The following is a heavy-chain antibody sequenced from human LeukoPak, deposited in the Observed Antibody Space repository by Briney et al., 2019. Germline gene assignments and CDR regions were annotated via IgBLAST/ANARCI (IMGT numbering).Heavy chain of an antibody. Sequence: ATVKVSCKASGYTFTSYDINWVRQAAGQGLEWMGWMNPNSGNAAYAQKFQGRVTMTRDTSISTAYMELSSLRSEDTAVYYCARRYYYDGSGLRLDVWGKGTPVTVSS. J-gene: IGHJ6*04. V-gene: IGHV1-8*01. CDR3: ARRYYYDGSGLRLDV. CDR2: MNPNSGNA. D-gene: IGHD3-22*01. CDR1: GYTFTSYD.